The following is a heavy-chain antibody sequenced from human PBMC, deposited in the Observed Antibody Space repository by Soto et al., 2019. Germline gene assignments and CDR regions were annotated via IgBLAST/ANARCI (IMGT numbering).Heavy chain of an antibody. V-gene: IGHV3-23*01. CDR1: GFTFSSYA. J-gene: IGHJ4*02. Sequence: EVQLLESGGGLVQPGESLRLSCAASGFTFSSYAMSWVRQARGKGLEWVSVISGSDDSTYYADSVKGRFTISRDNSKNTLYLQMNSLRAEDTAVYYCAKRSSSSTFDYWGQGTLVPVSS. CDR3: AKRSSSSTFDY. CDR2: ISGSDDST. D-gene: IGHD6-6*01.